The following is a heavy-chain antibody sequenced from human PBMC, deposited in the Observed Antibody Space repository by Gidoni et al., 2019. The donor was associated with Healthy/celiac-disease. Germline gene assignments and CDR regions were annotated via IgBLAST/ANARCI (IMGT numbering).Heavy chain of an antibody. J-gene: IGHJ4*02. Sequence: QVQLVESGGGVVQPGRSLRLSCAASGFTFRSYGMHWVRQAPGKGLEWVAVIWYDGSNKYYADSVKGRFTISRDNSKNTLYLQMNSLRAEDTAVYYCARDREGMESSYYFDYWGQGTLVTVSS. CDR3: ARDREGMESSYYFDY. CDR2: IWYDGSNK. CDR1: GFTFRSYG. D-gene: IGHD6-6*01. V-gene: IGHV3-33*01.